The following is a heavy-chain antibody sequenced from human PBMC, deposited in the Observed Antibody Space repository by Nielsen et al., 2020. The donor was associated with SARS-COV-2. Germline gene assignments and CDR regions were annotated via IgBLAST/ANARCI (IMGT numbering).Heavy chain of an antibody. CDR3: ARWRLWFGELYFDY. CDR2: IRSKAYGGTT. CDR1: GFTFGDYA. V-gene: IGHV3-49*03. Sequence: GESLKISCTASGFTFGDYAMSWFRQAPGKGLEWVGFIRSKAYGGTTEYAASVKGRFTISRDDSKSIAYLQMNSLKTEDTAVYYCARWRLWFGELYFDYWGQGTLVTVSS. D-gene: IGHD3-10*01. J-gene: IGHJ4*02.